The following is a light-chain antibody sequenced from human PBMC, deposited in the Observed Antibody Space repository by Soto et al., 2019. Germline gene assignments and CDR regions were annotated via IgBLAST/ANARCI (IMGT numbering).Light chain of an antibody. CDR3: CSFVGSSSSVV. Sequence: QSVLTQPASVSGSPGQSITISCTRTSSDVVSYNLVSWYQQHPGKAPKLINFEGSERPSGVSNRFSGSKSGNTTSLTISGLQAEDEADYYCCSFVGSSSSVVFGGGTKLTVL. CDR2: EGS. J-gene: IGLJ2*01. V-gene: IGLV2-23*01. CDR1: SSDVVSYNL.